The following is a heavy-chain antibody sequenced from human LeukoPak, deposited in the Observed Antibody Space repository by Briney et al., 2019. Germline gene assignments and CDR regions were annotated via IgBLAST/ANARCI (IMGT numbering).Heavy chain of an antibody. CDR3: ARDYEPPRGWYGARDWYYDL. J-gene: IGHJ2*01. CDR2: INPSGGST. D-gene: IGHD6-19*01. Sequence: ASVKVSCKASGYTFTSYYMHWVRQPPGQGLEWMGIINPSGGSTSYAQKFQGRVTMTSDTSTSTVYMELSSLRSEDTAVYYCARDYEPPRGWYGARDWYYDLWGRGTLVTVSS. CDR1: GYTFTSYY. V-gene: IGHV1-46*03.